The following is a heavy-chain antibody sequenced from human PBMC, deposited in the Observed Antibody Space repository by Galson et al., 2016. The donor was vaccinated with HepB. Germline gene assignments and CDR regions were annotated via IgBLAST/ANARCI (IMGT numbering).Heavy chain of an antibody. Sequence: SVKVSCKASGYTFTSYFIHWVRQAPGQGLQWMGTINPSADSTTYAHNFKGRVTMTRDTSTSTVYMELSSLRSENTAVFYCARDRGNYDSTGYYFDYWGQGTLVTVSS. CDR2: INPSADST. CDR1: GYTFTSYF. V-gene: IGHV1-46*01. J-gene: IGHJ4*02. CDR3: ARDRGNYDSTGYYFDY. D-gene: IGHD3-22*01.